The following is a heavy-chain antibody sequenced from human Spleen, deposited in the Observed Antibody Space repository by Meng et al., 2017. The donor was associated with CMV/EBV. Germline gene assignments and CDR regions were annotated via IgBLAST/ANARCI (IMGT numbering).Heavy chain of an antibody. CDR1: GYTFTSYD. CDR2: VNPRSGDT. V-gene: IGHV1-8*01. Sequence: ASVKVSCKASGYTFTSYDITWVRQATGQGLEWMGWVNPRSGDTGYAQKFQGRVTMTRDTSISTAYMELSRLRSDDTAVYYCAREVGATDYYYYGMDVWGQGTTVTVSS. J-gene: IGHJ6*02. D-gene: IGHD1-26*01. CDR3: AREVGATDYYYYGMDV.